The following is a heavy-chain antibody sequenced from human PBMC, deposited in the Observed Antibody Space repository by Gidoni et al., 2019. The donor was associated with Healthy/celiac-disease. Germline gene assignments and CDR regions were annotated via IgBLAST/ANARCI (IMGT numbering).Heavy chain of an antibody. CDR3: TAQPVVVPAATYAFDI. V-gene: IGHV3-15*01. CDR1: GFTFSNAW. CDR2: IKSKTDGGTT. J-gene: IGHJ3*02. D-gene: IGHD2-2*01. Sequence: EVQLVESGGGLVKPGGSLRLPCAASGFTFSNAWMGWVRQAPGKGLEWVGRIKSKTDGGTTDYAAPVKGRFTISRDDSKNTLYLQMNSLKTEDTAVYYCTAQPVVVPAATYAFDIWGQGTMVTVSS.